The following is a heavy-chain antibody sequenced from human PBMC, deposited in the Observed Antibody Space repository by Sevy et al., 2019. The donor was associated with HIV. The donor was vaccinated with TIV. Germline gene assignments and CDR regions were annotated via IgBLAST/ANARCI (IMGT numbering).Heavy chain of an antibody. D-gene: IGHD4-17*01. CDR1: GYTFTGYY. CDR3: ARLAAVTDY. J-gene: IGHJ4*02. V-gene: IGHV1-2*06. Sequence: ASVKVSCKASGYTFTGYYMHWVRQAPGQGLERMGRINPNSGGTNYAQKFQGRVTMIRDTSISTAYMELSRLSSDDTAVYYRARLAAVTDYWGQGTLVTVSS. CDR2: INPNSGGT.